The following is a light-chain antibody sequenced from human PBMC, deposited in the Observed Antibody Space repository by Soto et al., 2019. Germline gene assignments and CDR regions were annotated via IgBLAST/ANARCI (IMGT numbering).Light chain of an antibody. V-gene: IGLV2-8*01. CDR3: SSYAGSNNLV. CDR2: EVN. J-gene: IGLJ2*01. CDR1: SSDVGGYNY. Sequence: QSVLTQAPSASGSPGQSVTISCTGTSSDVGGYNYVSWYQQHPGKAPKLMIYEVNKRPSGVPDRFSGSKSGNTASLTVSGLQAEDEADYYCSSYAGSNNLVFGGGTKVTVL.